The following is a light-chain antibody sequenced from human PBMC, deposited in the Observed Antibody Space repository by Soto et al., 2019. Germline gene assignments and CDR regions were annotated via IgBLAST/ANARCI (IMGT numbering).Light chain of an antibody. CDR1: SSDVGGYDY. V-gene: IGLV2-14*01. J-gene: IGLJ1*01. CDR2: EVS. CDR3: SSYRSADTYV. Sequence: QSALTQPASVSGSPGQSITISCTGTSSDVGGYDYVSWYQQHPGKAPKIMIYEVSNRPSGVSNRFSGAKSGNTASLTISGLQAEDETDYFCSSYRSADTYVFGTGTKVTVL.